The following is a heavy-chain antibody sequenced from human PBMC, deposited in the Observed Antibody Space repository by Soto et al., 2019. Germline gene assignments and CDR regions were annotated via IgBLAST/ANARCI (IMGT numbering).Heavy chain of an antibody. J-gene: IGHJ6*02. Sequence: AVKVSCKASGGTFSSYAISWVRQAPGQGLEWMGGIIPIFGTANYAQKFQGRVTITAYESTSTAYMELSSLRSEDTAVYYCARVSMVRGGIIREPDYYYYGMDVWGQGTTVTVYS. CDR2: IIPIFGTA. V-gene: IGHV1-69*13. CDR1: GGTFSSYA. CDR3: ARVSMVRGGIIREPDYYYYGMDV. D-gene: IGHD3-10*01.